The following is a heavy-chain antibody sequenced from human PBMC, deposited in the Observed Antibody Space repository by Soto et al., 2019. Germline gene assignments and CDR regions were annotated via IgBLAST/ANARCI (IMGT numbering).Heavy chain of an antibody. V-gene: IGHV4-31*03. CDR2: IYYIGNT. CDR1: GGSISSGGYY. D-gene: IGHD5-18*01. J-gene: IGHJ4*02. CDR3: ARAGVQLWSTVPIIDY. Sequence: QVQLQESGPGLVKPSQTLSLTCTVSGGSISSGGYYWSWIRQHPGKGLEWIGYIYYIGNTDYNPSLKSRVSISVDTSKSQFSLKLSSVTAADTAVYYCARAGVQLWSTVPIIDYWGQGTVVTVSS.